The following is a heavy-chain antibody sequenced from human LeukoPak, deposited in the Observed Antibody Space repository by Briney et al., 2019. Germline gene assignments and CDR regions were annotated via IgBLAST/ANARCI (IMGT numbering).Heavy chain of an antibody. CDR2: IRYRGSDK. CDR1: GFTFSSCG. Sequence: PGGSLRLSCAASGFTFSSCGMHWVRQAPGKGLEWVAFIRYRGSDKYYADSVKGRFTISRDNSENTLYLQMNSLRAEDTAVYYCAKSPSSWKFDDWGQGTPVTVSS. V-gene: IGHV3-30*02. J-gene: IGHJ4*02. CDR3: AKSPSSWKFDD. D-gene: IGHD6-13*01.